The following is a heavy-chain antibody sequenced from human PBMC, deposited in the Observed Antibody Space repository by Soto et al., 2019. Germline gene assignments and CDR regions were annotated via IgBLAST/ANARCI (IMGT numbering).Heavy chain of an antibody. Sequence: PVGSLRLSCAGSGFPFSSYSMNWVRQAPGKGLEWVSYISSSSSTIYYADSVKGRFTISRDNAKNSLYLQMNSRRDEDTAVYYCARDESDFWSGYRDFDYWGQGTLVTVSS. CDR1: GFPFSSYS. D-gene: IGHD3-3*01. V-gene: IGHV3-48*02. J-gene: IGHJ4*02. CDR2: ISSSSSTI. CDR3: ARDESDFWSGYRDFDY.